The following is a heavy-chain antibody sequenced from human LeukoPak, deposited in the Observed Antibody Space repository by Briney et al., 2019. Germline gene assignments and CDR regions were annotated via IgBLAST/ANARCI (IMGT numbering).Heavy chain of an antibody. CDR2: FYPGDSDT. Sequence: GESLKISCKGSGYSFTNYWIAWVRQMPGKGLEWMGIFYPGDSDTRYSPSFQGQVTISADKSISTVYLQWSSLEASDTAMYYCARQFCTNAVCPFDYWGQGTLVTVSS. CDR3: ARQFCTNAVCPFDY. D-gene: IGHD2-8*01. CDR1: GYSFTNYW. V-gene: IGHV5-51*01. J-gene: IGHJ4*02.